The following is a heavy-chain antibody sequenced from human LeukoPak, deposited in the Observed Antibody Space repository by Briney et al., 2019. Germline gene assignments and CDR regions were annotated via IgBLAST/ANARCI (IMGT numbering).Heavy chain of an antibody. CDR2: IYYSGST. CDR1: GGSISSSSYY. Sequence: SETLSLTCTVSGGSISSSSYYWSWIRQPPGKGLEWIGYIYYSGSTNYNPSLKSRVTISVDTSKNQFSLMLSSVTAADTAVYYCARGGYSNGSDYWGQGTLVTVSS. D-gene: IGHD5-18*01. J-gene: IGHJ4*02. CDR3: ARGGYSNGSDY. V-gene: IGHV4-61*01.